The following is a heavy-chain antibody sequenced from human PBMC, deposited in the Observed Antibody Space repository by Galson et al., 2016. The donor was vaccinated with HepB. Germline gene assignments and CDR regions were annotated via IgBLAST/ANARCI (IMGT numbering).Heavy chain of an antibody. CDR3: RDGMDV. CDR1: GFTFSNAW. Sequence: SLRLSCAASGFTFSNAWMSWVRQAPGKGLEWVGRIQSKTDGGTTEYAAPVKGRFSISRDDSKTTLYLQMNSLKTEDTAVYYCRDGMDVWGQGTAVTVSS. V-gene: IGHV3-15*01. J-gene: IGHJ6*02. CDR2: IQSKTDGGTT.